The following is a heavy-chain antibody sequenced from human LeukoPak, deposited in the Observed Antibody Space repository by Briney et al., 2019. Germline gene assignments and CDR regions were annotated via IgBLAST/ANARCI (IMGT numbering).Heavy chain of an antibody. Sequence: GGTLRLSCAASGFTFSSYGMSWVRQAPGKGLEWVSAISGSGGSTYYADSVKGRFTISRDNSKNTLYLQMNSLRAEDTAVYYCAKVRKAFNTMVRGVSNWFDPWGQGTLVTVSS. CDR2: ISGSGGST. J-gene: IGHJ5*02. V-gene: IGHV3-23*01. D-gene: IGHD3-10*01. CDR1: GFTFSSYG. CDR3: AKVRKAFNTMVRGVSNWFDP.